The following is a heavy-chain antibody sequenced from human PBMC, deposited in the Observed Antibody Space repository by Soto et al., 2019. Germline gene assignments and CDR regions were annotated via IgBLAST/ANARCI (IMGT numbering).Heavy chain of an antibody. CDR1: VFTFSSNG. CDR3: ARCVGGSMFDNSGKYDS. J-gene: IGHJ5*01. V-gene: IGHV3-30*03. D-gene: IGHD3-22*01. CDR2: IAYDGSKT. Sequence: QVQLVESGGGVVQPGRSLRLTCAASVFTFSSNGMHWVRQAPGKGLEWVALIAYDGSKTYYGDSVRGRFTISRDNSENTLFLQMNSLRAEDTAVYYCARCVGGSMFDNSGKYDSWGQGTLVTVSS.